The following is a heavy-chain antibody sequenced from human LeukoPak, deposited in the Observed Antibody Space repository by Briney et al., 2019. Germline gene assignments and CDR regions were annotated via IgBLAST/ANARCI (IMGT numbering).Heavy chain of an antibody. Sequence: SQTLSLTCTVSGGSISSGSYYWSWIRQPAGKGLGWIGRIYTSGSTNYNPSLKSRVTISVDTSKNQFSLKLSSVTAADTAVYYCARVRNWGPLGYWGQGTLATVSS. J-gene: IGHJ4*02. CDR3: ARVRNWGPLGY. D-gene: IGHD7-27*01. CDR1: GGSISSGSYY. CDR2: IYTSGST. V-gene: IGHV4-61*02.